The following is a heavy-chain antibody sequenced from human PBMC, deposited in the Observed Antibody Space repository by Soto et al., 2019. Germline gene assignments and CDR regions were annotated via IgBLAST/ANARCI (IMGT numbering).Heavy chain of an antibody. CDR3: ARGRDGDY. CDR1: GYAFTTYV. D-gene: IGHD6-6*01. J-gene: IGHJ4*02. CDR2: ISAHDGNT. Sequence: QVHLVQSGAEVKKPGASVKVSCKGSGYAFTTYVITWVRQAPGQGLEWMGWISAHDGNTNYAQKLQGRVTVTRDTSTSTAYMELRSLRSDDTAVYYCARGRDGDYWGQGDLVTVSS. V-gene: IGHV1-18*01.